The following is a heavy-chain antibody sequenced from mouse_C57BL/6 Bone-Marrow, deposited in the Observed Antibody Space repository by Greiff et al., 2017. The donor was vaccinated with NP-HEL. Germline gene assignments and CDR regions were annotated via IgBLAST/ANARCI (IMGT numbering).Heavy chain of an antibody. J-gene: IGHJ3*01. CDR2: IDPETGGT. CDR1: GYTFTDYE. D-gene: IGHD1-1*01. Sequence: QVQLQQSGAELVRPGASVTLSCKASGYTFTDYEMHWVKQTPVHGLEWIGAIDPETGGTAYNQKFKGKAILTADKSSSTAYMGLRSLTAEDSAVSYCTSDLVNYYGSSWFAYWGQGTLVTVSA. V-gene: IGHV1-15*01. CDR3: TSDLVNYYGSSWFAY.